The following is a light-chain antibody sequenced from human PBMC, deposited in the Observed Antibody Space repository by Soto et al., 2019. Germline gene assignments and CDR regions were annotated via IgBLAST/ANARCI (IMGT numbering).Light chain of an antibody. CDR2: EVS. CDR1: NNDVGGFNY. Sequence: QSVLTQPASVSGSPGQSITISCTGTNNDVGGFNYVSWYQQHPGKAPKLMIFEVSNRPSGVSNRFSGSKSGNTASLTISGLQAEDEADYYCSSYTSTNTVLFGGGTKLTV. J-gene: IGLJ3*02. CDR3: SSYTSTNTVL. V-gene: IGLV2-14*01.